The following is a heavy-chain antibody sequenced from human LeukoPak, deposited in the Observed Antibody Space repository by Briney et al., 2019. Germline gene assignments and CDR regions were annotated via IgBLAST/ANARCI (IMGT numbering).Heavy chain of an antibody. D-gene: IGHD5/OR15-5a*01. CDR1: GFTFSSYG. CDR2: ISYDGSNK. CDR3: AKVVLRYYFDY. V-gene: IGHV3-30*18. J-gene: IGHJ4*02. Sequence: GGFLRLSCAASGFTFSSYGMHWVRQAPGKGLEWVAVISYDGSNKYYADSVKGRFTISRDNSKNTLYLQMNSLRAEDTAVYYCAKVVLRYYFDYWGQGTLVTVSS.